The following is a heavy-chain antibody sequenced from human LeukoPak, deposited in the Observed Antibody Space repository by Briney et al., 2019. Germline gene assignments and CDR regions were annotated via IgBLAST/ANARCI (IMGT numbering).Heavy chain of an antibody. Sequence: ASVKVSCKTSGYTFSSYTIIWVRQAPGQGLEWMGWINTNTGNPTYAQGFTGRYVFSLDTSVSTAYLQISGLTADDTAVYFCGRDPRLGIRGYTYGYIDHWGQGTLVTVSS. CDR1: GYTFSSYT. CDR3: GRDPRLGIRGYTYGYIDH. J-gene: IGHJ4*02. CDR2: INTNTGNP. V-gene: IGHV7-4-1*02. D-gene: IGHD5-18*01.